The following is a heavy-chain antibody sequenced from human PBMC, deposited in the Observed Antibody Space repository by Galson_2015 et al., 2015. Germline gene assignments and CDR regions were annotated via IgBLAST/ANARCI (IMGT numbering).Heavy chain of an antibody. Sequence: SLRLSCAASGFTVSSNYMRWVRQAPGKELEWVSVIYSGGSTYYADSVKGRFTISRDNSKNTLYLQMNSLRAEDTAVYYCASWGATTVWLDYWGQGTLVTVSS. CDR1: GFTVSSNY. D-gene: IGHD1-26*01. CDR2: IYSGGST. V-gene: IGHV3-53*01. J-gene: IGHJ4*02. CDR3: ASWGATTVWLDY.